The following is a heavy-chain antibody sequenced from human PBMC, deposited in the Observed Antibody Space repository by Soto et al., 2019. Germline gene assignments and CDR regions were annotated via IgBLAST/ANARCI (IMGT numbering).Heavy chain of an antibody. CDR3: AENTGSFRY. V-gene: IGHV3-30-3*01. CDR1: GFTFSSYA. J-gene: IGHJ4*02. D-gene: IGHD2-2*02. Sequence: QVQLVESGGGVVQPGRSLRLSCAASGFTFSSYAMHWVRQAPGKGLEWVAVISYDGSNKYYADSVKGRVTISRDNSKNALYLQMNSLRAEDTAVYYCAENTGSFRYWGQGTLVTVSS. CDR2: ISYDGSNK.